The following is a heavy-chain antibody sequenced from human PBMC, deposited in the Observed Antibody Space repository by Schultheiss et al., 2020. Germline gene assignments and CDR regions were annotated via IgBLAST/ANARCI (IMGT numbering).Heavy chain of an antibody. CDR1: GGSINTTAYY. CDR3: ARGPRKNWYFDL. CDR2: IYYSGST. V-gene: IGHV4-39*07. Sequence: SETLSLTCTVSGGSINTTAYYWGWIRQPPGKGLEWIGSIYYSGSTNYNPSLKSRVTISVDKSKNQFSLKLSSVTAADTAVYYCARGPRKNWYFDLWGRGTLVTVSS. J-gene: IGHJ2*01.